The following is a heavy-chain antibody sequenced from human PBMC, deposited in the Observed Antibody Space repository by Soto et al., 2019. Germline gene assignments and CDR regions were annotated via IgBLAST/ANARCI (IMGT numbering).Heavy chain of an antibody. V-gene: IGHV3-15*01. D-gene: IGHD2-2*01. CDR3: STATDRYCTTTSCPYYYYMDV. J-gene: IGHJ6*03. Sequence: GGSLRLSCAASGFIFSDAWMSWVRQAPGKGLEWGGRIKSKIDGGTTDYAAPVKGRFTISRDDSKNTLYLQMNSLKTEDTAVYYCSTATDRYCTTTSCPYYYYMDVWGKGTTVTVSS. CDR2: IKSKIDGGTT. CDR1: GFIFSDAW.